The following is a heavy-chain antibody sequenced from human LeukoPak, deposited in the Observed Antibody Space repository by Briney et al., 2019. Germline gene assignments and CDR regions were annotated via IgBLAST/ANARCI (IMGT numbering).Heavy chain of an antibody. D-gene: IGHD1-14*01. CDR2: IYYSGST. CDR1: GGSISSYY. J-gene: IGHJ3*02. V-gene: IGHV4-59*01. CDR3: ARGGPGAFDI. Sequence: SETPSLTCTVSGGSISSYYWSWIRQPPGKGLEWIGYIYYSGSTNYNPSLKSRVTISVDTSKNQFSLKLSSVTAADTAVYYCARGGPGAFDIWGQGTMVTVSS.